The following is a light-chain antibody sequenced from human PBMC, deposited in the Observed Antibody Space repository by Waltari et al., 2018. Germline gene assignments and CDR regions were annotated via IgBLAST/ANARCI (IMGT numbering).Light chain of an antibody. Sequence: DVVLTQSPLSLSVTLGQSASVSCRSSQSLAFSDGKTYLNWFHQRPGQSPRRLIYKVSNRGSGVPDRISGSGSGTDCALKISRVEAEDVGVYYCMEGAQWYTFGQGTKLEIK. CDR1: QSLAFSDGKTY. J-gene: IGKJ2*01. CDR3: MEGAQWYT. V-gene: IGKV2-30*01. CDR2: KVS.